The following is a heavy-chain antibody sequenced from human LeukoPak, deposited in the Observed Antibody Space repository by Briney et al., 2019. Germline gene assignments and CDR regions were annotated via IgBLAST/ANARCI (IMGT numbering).Heavy chain of an antibody. J-gene: IGHJ4*02. D-gene: IGHD2-2*01. CDR2: ISWNSGSI. CDR3: AKAHKHGIVVVPAASGGYYFDY. Sequence: SPRPSCAPAGFTIDNCDTRCGRQQPREGRGWGSGISWNSGSIGYADSGKGPFTSSRDNAKNSLYLQMNSLRAEDTALYYCAKAHKHGIVVVPAASGGYYFDYWGQRTLVTVSS. CDR1: GFTIDNCD. V-gene: IGHV3-9*01.